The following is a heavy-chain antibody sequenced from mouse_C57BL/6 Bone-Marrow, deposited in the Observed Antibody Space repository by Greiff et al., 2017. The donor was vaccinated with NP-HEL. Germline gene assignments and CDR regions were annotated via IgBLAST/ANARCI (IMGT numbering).Heavy chain of an antibody. Sequence: VQLQQPGAELVKPGASVKLSCKASGYTFTSYWMQWVKQRPGQGLEWIGEIDPSDSYTNYNQKFKGKATLTVDTSSSTAYMQLSSLTSEDSAVYYCAFYYDYDVDWFAYWGQGTLVTVSA. V-gene: IGHV1-50*01. D-gene: IGHD2-4*01. CDR2: IDPSDSYT. J-gene: IGHJ3*01. CDR1: GYTFTSYW. CDR3: AFYYDYDVDWFAY.